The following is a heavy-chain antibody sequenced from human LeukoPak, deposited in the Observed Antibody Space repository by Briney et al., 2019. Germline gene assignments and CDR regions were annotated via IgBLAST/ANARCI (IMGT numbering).Heavy chain of an antibody. CDR2: IIPLVGNA. Sequence: SVKVSCKASGGTFSSSAISWVRQAPGQGLEWVGRIIPLVGNADYAQKFQGRVTITTDESTSTAYMELSSLRSEDTAVYYCAKDGAHQVLLWFGELPSEYFQHWGRGTLVTVSS. D-gene: IGHD3-10*01. V-gene: IGHV1-69*05. CDR3: AKDGAHQVLLWFGELPSEYFQH. CDR1: GGTFSSSA. J-gene: IGHJ1*01.